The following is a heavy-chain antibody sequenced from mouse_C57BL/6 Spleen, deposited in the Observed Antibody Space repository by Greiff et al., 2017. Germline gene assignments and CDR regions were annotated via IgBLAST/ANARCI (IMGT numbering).Heavy chain of an antibody. CDR2: IYPRSGNT. Sequence: QVQLQQSGAELARPGASVKLSCKASGYTFTSSGISWVKQRTGQGLEWIGEIYPRSGNTYYNEKFKGKATLTADKSSSTAYMELRSLTSEDSAVYFCARGDSNYDYVDYWGQGTTLTVSS. V-gene: IGHV1-81*01. J-gene: IGHJ2*01. CDR1: GYTFTSSG. D-gene: IGHD2-5*01. CDR3: ARGDSNYDYVDY.